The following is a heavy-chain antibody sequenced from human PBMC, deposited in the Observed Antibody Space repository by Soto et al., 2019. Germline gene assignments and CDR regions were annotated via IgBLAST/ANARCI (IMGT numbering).Heavy chain of an antibody. Sequence: EVQLVESGGDLVQPGRSLRLSCAASGFTFDDYAMHWVRQVPGKGLQWVSGLSWNGVTIGYGPSVKGRFTITSDNAKKSLYLKMNGLIPDATALYYSAASRAYDSSDYSGFHYGMDVWGLGTTVTVSS. CDR2: LSWNGVTI. CDR3: AASRAYDSSDYSGFHYGMDV. J-gene: IGHJ6*02. D-gene: IGHD3-22*01. V-gene: IGHV3-9*01. CDR1: GFTFDDYA.